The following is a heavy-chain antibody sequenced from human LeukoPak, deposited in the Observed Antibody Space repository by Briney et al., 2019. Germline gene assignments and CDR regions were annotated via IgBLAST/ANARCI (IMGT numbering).Heavy chain of an antibody. D-gene: IGHD6-19*01. CDR3: AKEEGSGWYYYFDY. CDR1: GFTFSSYG. V-gene: IGHV3-30*18. J-gene: IGHJ4*02. Sequence: GRSLRLSCAASGFTFSSYGMHWVRQAPGKGLEWEAVISYDGSNKYYADSVKGRFTISRDNSKNTLYLQMNSLRAEDTAVYYCAKEEGSGWYYYFDYWGQGTLVTVSS. CDR2: ISYDGSNK.